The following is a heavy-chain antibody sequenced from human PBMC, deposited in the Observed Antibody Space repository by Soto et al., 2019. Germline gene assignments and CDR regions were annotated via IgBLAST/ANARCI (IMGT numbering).Heavy chain of an antibody. D-gene: IGHD7-27*01. CDR2: IYYSGNT. J-gene: IGHJ4*02. V-gene: IGHV4-59*01. CDR1: GGSISSYY. Sequence: SETLSLTCTVSGGSISSYYWSWIRQPPGKGLEWIGYIYYSGNTNYNPSLKSRVTMSLDTSKTQFSLKLSSVTAADTAVYYCVLANCDLGIDYWGQGTLVTVSS. CDR3: VLANCDLGIDY.